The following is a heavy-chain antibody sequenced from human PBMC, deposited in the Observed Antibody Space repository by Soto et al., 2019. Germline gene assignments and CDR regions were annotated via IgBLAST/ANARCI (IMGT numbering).Heavy chain of an antibody. CDR2: ISASGGST. V-gene: IGHV3-23*04. CDR1: GFTFNIYA. Sequence: EVQLVESGGGLGKPGGSLRLSCAASGFTFNIYAMSWVRQAPGKGLEWVSGISASGGSTYYADSVKGRVTISRDNSKNTLYLQLHSLRAEDTAVYYCANFGYSYGLVYWGQGTLVTVSS. J-gene: IGHJ4*02. CDR3: ANFGYSYGLVY. D-gene: IGHD5-18*01.